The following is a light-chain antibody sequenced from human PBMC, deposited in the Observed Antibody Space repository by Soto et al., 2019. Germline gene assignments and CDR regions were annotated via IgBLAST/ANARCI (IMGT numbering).Light chain of an antibody. CDR2: EVS. V-gene: IGLV2-14*01. Sequence: QSVLTHPASVSGSPGQSITISCTGTSNDVGGYNYVSWYQQQPGKAPKLIIYEVSHRPSGISNRFSGSKSGNTASLTISGLHVEDEADYYCSSHSATSPYVFGTGTKVTVL. J-gene: IGLJ1*01. CDR3: SSHSATSPYV. CDR1: SNDVGGYNY.